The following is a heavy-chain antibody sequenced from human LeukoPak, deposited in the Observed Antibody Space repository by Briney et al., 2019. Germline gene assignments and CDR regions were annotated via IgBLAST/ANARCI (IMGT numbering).Heavy chain of an antibody. D-gene: IGHD2-2*01. CDR2: IKQDGSEK. CDR3: AREFCSSTNCYLDY. J-gene: IGHJ4*02. Sequence: PGGSLRLSCAASGVTFSNYWMTWVRQAPGKGLEWVASIKQDGSEKYYVDSVKGRFTISRDNAKNSLYLQMNSLRAEDTAVYYCAREFCSSTNCYLDYWGQGTLVTVSS. CDR1: GVTFSNYW. V-gene: IGHV3-7*01.